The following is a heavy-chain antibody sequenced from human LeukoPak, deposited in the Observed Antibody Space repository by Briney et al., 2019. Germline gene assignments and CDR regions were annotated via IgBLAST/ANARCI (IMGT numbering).Heavy chain of an antibody. V-gene: IGHV3-66*01. CDR1: GFTVSSNY. CDR3: ARDRYGYFDY. Sequence: PGGSLRLSCAASGFTVSSNYMSWVRRAPGKGLEWVSVIYSGGSTYYADSVKGRFTISRDNSKNTLYLQMNSLRAEDTAVYYCARDRYGYFDYWGQGTLVTVSS. J-gene: IGHJ4*02. D-gene: IGHD1-1*01. CDR2: IYSGGST.